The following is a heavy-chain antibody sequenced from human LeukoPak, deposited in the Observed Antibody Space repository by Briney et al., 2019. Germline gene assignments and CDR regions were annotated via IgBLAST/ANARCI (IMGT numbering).Heavy chain of an antibody. CDR1: GFTFSSYA. Sequence: GGSLRLSCAASGFTFSSYAMSWVRQAPGKGLEWASAISGSGGSTYYADSVKGRFTISRDNSKNTLYLQMSSLRAEDTAVYYCAKSRSTMIVVALDYWGQGTLVTVSS. CDR3: AKSRSTMIVVALDY. CDR2: ISGSGGST. J-gene: IGHJ4*02. D-gene: IGHD3-22*01. V-gene: IGHV3-23*01.